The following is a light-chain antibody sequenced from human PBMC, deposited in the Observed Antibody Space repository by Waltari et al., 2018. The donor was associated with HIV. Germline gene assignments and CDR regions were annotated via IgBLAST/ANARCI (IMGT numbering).Light chain of an antibody. CDR1: QGINTH. Sequence: DIQMTQSPSSLSASVGDRVTITCRASQGINTHLNWYQQKLGKVPKVLIYGASTLQSGAPSRFSGSGSGTHFTLTISNLQPEDFATYYCQQSYSNPLTFGPGTKVDVK. CDR3: QQSYSNPLT. CDR2: GAS. V-gene: IGKV1-39*01. J-gene: IGKJ3*01.